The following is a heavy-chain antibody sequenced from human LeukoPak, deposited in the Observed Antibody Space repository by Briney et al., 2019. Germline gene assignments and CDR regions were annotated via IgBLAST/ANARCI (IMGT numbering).Heavy chain of an antibody. CDR2: IIPIFGTA. D-gene: IGHD3-22*01. Sequence: GASVKVSCKASGGTFSSYAISWVRQAPGQGLEWMGGIIPIFGTANYAQKFQGRVTITADESTSTAYMELSSLRPEDTAVYYCARDYYDSSGLLVWGQGTLVTVSS. V-gene: IGHV1-69*13. CDR1: GGTFSSYA. CDR3: ARDYYDSSGLLV. J-gene: IGHJ4*02.